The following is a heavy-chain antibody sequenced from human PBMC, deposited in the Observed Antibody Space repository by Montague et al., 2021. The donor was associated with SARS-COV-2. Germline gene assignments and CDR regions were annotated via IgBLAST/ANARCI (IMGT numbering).Heavy chain of an antibody. CDR1: GGSFSTYY. Sequence: SETLSLTCTVSGGSFSTYYWTWIRQPPNKGLEWIGNVFLCGNINRNPSLKSRVSMSVATSKNQFFLVLNSVTPAATAVYYCAGAQPRTIEFWGQGTLVTVSS. V-gene: IGHV4-59*01. D-gene: IGHD1-14*01. CDR2: VFLCGNI. J-gene: IGHJ4*02. CDR3: AGAQPRTIEF.